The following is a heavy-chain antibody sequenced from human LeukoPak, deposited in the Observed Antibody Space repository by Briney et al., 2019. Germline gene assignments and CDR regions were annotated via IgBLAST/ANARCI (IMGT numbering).Heavy chain of an antibody. CDR2: ISSNGGRT. D-gene: IGHD3-22*01. Sequence: GGSLRLSCAASVFTFRSYDMHWVRQAPGKGLEYVSAISSNGGRTYYANSVKGRFTISRDNSRNTLYLQMGSLRAEDMAVYYCAPYYYDSGVFHFHHWGQGTLVTVSS. CDR1: VFTFRSYD. V-gene: IGHV3-64*01. CDR3: APYYYDSGVFHFHH. J-gene: IGHJ1*01.